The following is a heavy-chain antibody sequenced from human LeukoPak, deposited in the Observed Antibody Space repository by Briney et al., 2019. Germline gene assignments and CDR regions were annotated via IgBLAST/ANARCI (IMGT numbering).Heavy chain of an antibody. V-gene: IGHV3-23*01. J-gene: IGHJ4*02. CDR2: LSAGGDST. D-gene: IGHD3-3*01. Sequence: PGGSLRLSCAASGFTFSDYAMSWVRQAPGKGLDWVSGLSAGGDSTYYADYVSGRFTISRDNSKNTLYLQMNSLRVEDTATYSCAKNPQGDFWSGYYYFEYWGQGTLVTASS. CDR1: GFTFSDYA. CDR3: AKNPQGDFWSGYYYFEY.